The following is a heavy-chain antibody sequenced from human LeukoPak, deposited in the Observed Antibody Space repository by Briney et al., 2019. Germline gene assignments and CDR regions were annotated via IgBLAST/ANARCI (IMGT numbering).Heavy chain of an antibody. CDR1: GGSITTTNW. J-gene: IGHJ4*02. CDR2: IHLNGRT. CDR3: SRENGAFSPFGY. V-gene: IGHV4-4*02. D-gene: IGHD2-8*01. Sequence: SGTLSLTCAVSGGSITTTNWGSWVRQPPGQGLEWIGEIHLNGRTNYNPSLNSRVTLALDTSKNQLSLSLTSVTAADTAVYYCSRENGAFSPFGYWGQGTLVIVPS.